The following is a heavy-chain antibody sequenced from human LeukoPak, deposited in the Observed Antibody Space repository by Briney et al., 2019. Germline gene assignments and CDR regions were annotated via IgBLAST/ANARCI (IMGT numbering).Heavy chain of an antibody. Sequence: GGSLRLSCAASGFTVSSNYMSWVRQAPGKGLEWVSNISGRGTSINYADSVKGRFSISRDNSKNTMYLQMNSLRAEDTAVYYCVRNDTSGVGLDYWGQGTLVTVSS. CDR1: GFTVSSNY. CDR3: VRNDTSGVGLDY. J-gene: IGHJ4*02. V-gene: IGHV3-53*01. D-gene: IGHD3-3*01. CDR2: ISGRGTSI.